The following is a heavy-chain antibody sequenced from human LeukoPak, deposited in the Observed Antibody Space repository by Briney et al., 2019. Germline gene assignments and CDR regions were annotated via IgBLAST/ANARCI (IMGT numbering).Heavy chain of an antibody. D-gene: IGHD3-22*01. CDR1: GGTFSSYT. CDR3: ARPRSYYYDSSGYEAFDI. Sequence: ASVKVSCKASGGTFSSYTISWVRQASGQGLEWMGRIIPILGIANYAQKFQGRVTITADKSTSTAYMELSSLRSEDTAVYYCARPRSYYYDSSGYEAFDIWGQRTMVTVSS. V-gene: IGHV1-69*02. CDR2: IIPILGIA. J-gene: IGHJ3*02.